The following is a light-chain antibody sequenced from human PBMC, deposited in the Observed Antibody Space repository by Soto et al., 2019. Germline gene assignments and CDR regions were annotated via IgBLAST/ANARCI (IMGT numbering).Light chain of an antibody. CDR1: SSDVGSYNL. CDR2: EGS. Sequence: QSALTQPASVSGSPGQSITISCTGTSSDVGSYNLVSWYQQHPGKAPKLMIYEGSKRPSGVSNRFPGSKSGHTASLTISGLQAEDEADYYCCSYVGSSTHVVFGGGTKLAVL. J-gene: IGLJ2*01. V-gene: IGLV2-23*01. CDR3: CSYVGSSTHVV.